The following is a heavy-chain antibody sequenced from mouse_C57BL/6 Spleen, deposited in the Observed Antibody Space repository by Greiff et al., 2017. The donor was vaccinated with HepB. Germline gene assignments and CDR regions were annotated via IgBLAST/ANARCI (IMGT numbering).Heavy chain of an antibody. CDR3: ARWEDYDYSDAMDY. V-gene: IGHV1-80*01. CDR2: IYPGDGDT. D-gene: IGHD2-4*01. CDR1: GYAFSSYW. Sequence: QVQLQQSGAELVKPGASVKISCKASGYAFSSYWMNWVKQRPGKGLEWIGQIYPGDGDTNYNGKFKGKGTLTADKSSSTAYMPRSSLTAEDSAVYSCARWEDYDYSDAMDYWGQGTSVTVSS. J-gene: IGHJ4*01.